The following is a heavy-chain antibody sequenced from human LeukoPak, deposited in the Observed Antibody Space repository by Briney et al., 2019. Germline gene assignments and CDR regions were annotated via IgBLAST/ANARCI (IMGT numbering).Heavy chain of an antibody. CDR2: IYHSGTT. Sequence: SETLSPTCTVSGGSISNSNYYWGWIRQPPEKGLQWIGSIYHSGTTYHNPSLKSRVTISVDTSKNQFSLKLSSVTAADTAVYYCARPIVGATRGFDPCGQGTLVTVSS. CDR3: ARPIVGATRGFDP. V-gene: IGHV4-39*01. CDR1: GGSISNSNYY. J-gene: IGHJ5*02. D-gene: IGHD1-26*01.